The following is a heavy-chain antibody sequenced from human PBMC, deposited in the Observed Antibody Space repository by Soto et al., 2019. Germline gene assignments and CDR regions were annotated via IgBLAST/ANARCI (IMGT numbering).Heavy chain of an antibody. J-gene: IGHJ4*02. CDR1: GFTFSTYS. CDR3: ARGLGYCSGGSCYSDY. D-gene: IGHD2-15*01. V-gene: IGHV3-48*02. CDR2: ISSSSSTI. Sequence: EVQLVESGGGLVQPGGSLRLSCAASGFTFSTYSMNWVRQAPGKGLEWVSYISSSSSTIYYADSVKGRFTISRDNAKNSLYLQMNSLRDEDTAVYYCARGLGYCSGGSCYSDYWGKGTLVTVSS.